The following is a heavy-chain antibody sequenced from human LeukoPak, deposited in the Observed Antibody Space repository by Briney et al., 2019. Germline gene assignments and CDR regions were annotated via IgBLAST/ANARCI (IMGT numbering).Heavy chain of an antibody. V-gene: IGHV5-51*03. J-gene: IGHJ4*02. CDR2: IYPGDSDT. CDR1: GYSFTSYW. D-gene: IGHD3-22*01. Sequence: GESLKISCKGSGYSFTSYWIGWVRQMPGKGLEWMGIIYPGDSDTRYSPSFQGQVTISADKSIRTAYLQWSSLKASDTAMYYCARLAKNYYDSSGYPDYWGQGTLVTVSS. CDR3: ARLAKNYYDSSGYPDY.